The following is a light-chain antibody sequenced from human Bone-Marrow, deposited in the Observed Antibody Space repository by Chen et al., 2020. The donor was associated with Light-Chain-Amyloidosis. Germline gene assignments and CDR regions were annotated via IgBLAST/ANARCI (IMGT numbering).Light chain of an antibody. CDR2: GAS. CDR3: QQFDKGPRT. V-gene: IGKV3-15*01. CDR1: QNVNNN. J-gene: IGKJ1*01. Sequence: EIVLPQSPATLSVSPGERAILSCKASQNVNNNLAWYQQKPGQAPRLLIYGASTRATGIPARFSGAGSGTEFTLTISSMQSEDFAIYYCQQFDKGPRTFGQGTKVEIK.